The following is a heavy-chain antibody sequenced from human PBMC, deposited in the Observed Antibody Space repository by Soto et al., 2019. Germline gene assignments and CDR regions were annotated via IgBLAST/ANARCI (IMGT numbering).Heavy chain of an antibody. CDR2: ISSSGSTI. V-gene: IGHV3-11*01. CDR3: AKPMVRGVMPDAFDI. Sequence: QVQLVESGGGLVKPGGSLRLCCAASGFTFSDYYMSWIRQAPGKGLEWVSYISSSGSTIYYADSVKGRFTISRDNAKNSLYLQMNSLRAEDTAVYYCAKPMVRGVMPDAFDIWGQGTMVTVSS. CDR1: GFTFSDYY. J-gene: IGHJ3*02. D-gene: IGHD3-10*01.